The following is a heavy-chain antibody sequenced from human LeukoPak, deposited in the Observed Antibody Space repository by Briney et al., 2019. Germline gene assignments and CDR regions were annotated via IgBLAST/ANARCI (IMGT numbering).Heavy chain of an antibody. CDR3: ATDIVVVPAAKAELFDY. J-gene: IGHJ4*02. D-gene: IGHD2-2*01. CDR1: VYSFTGYY. V-gene: IGHV1-2*02. Sequence: ASVNVSCKASVYSFTGYYMHWVRQAPGQGLEWMGWINPNSGGTNYAQKFQGRVTMTRDTSISTAYMELSSLRSEDTAVYYCATDIVVVPAAKAELFDYWGQGTLVTVSS. CDR2: INPNSGGT.